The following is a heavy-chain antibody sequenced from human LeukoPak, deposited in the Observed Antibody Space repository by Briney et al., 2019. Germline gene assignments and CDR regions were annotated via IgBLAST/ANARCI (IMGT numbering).Heavy chain of an antibody. J-gene: IGHJ3*02. D-gene: IGHD5-24*01. CDR3: ASDVEMTTLAAFDI. CDR1: GGSISSGSYY. CDR2: IYTSGST. Sequence: PSQTLSLTCTVSGGSISSGSYYWSWIRQPAGQGLEWIGRIYTSGSTNYNPSLKSRVTISVDTSKNQFSLILSSVTAADTPVYYCASDVEMTTLAAFDIWGQGTMVTVSS. V-gene: IGHV4-61*02.